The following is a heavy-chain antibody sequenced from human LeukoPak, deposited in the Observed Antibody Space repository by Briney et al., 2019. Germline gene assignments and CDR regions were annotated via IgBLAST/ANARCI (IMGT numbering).Heavy chain of an antibody. J-gene: IGHJ4*02. CDR3: ARDRLSGGGDY. CDR2: MNPNSGNT. D-gene: IGHD3-3*01. V-gene: IGHV1-18*01. Sequence: ASVKVSCKASGYTFTSYDINWVRQATGQGLEWMGWMNPNSGNTNYAQKLQGRVTMTTETSTSTAYMDVKSLRSDDTAVYYCARDRLSGGGDYWGQGTLVTVSS. CDR1: GYTFTSYD.